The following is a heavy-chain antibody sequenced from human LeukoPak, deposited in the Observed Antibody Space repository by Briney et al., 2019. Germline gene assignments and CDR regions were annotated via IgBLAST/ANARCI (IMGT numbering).Heavy chain of an antibody. D-gene: IGHD2-2*01. J-gene: IGHJ6*02. CDR3: ARAEDCSSTSCSHGYYGMDV. V-gene: IGHV3-66*01. CDR1: GFTVSSKY. CDR2: FHSGGST. Sequence: PGGSLRLSCAASGFTVSSKYMSWVRQAPGKGLEWVSVFHSGGSTYYADSVKGRFTISRNNSKNTLYLQMNSLRAEDTAVYYCARAEDCSSTSCSHGYYGMDVWGQGTTVTVS.